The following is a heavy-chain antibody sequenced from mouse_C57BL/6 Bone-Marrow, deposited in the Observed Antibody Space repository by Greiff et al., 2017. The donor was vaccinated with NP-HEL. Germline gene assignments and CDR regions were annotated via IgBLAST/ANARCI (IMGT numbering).Heavy chain of an antibody. V-gene: IGHV5-6*01. CDR1: GFTFSSYG. Sequence: VHLVESGGDLVKPGGSLKLSCAASGFTFSSYGMSWVRQTPDQRLEWVATISSGGSYTYYPDRVKGRFTISRANAKNTLYLQMSSLKSEYTAMYYCARRGYGSSYDWYFDVWGTGTTVTVSS. CDR3: ARRGYGSSYDWYFDV. D-gene: IGHD1-1*01. J-gene: IGHJ1*03. CDR2: ISSGGSYT.